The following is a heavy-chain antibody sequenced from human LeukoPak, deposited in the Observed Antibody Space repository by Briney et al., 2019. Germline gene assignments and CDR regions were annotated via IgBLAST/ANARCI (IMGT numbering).Heavy chain of an antibody. V-gene: IGHV3-21*01. D-gene: IGHD1-26*01. Sequence: GGSLRLSCAASGFTFSSYSMNWVRQAPGKGLEWVSSISSSSSYIYYADSVKGRFTISRDNAKNSLYLQMNSLRAEDTAVYYCARGFPYSGTMGYFDYWGQGTLVTVSS. CDR1: GFTFSSYS. CDR2: ISSSSSYI. J-gene: IGHJ4*02. CDR3: ARGFPYSGTMGYFDY.